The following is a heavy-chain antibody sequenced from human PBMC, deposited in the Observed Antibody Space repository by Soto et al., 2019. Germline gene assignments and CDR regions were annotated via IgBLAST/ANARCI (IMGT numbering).Heavy chain of an antibody. V-gene: IGHV3-7*01. J-gene: IGHJ4*02. Sequence: PGGSLRLSCAASGFTFSSYAMSWVRQAPGKGLEWVAGIKEEGSEKYYVDSVKGRFTISKDNAENSLELHMNRLRVEDTAVYYCVRDRGYNAFDYWSLGTLVTVSS. CDR3: VRDRGYNAFDY. CDR2: IKEEGSEK. CDR1: GFTFSSYA. D-gene: IGHD5-18*01.